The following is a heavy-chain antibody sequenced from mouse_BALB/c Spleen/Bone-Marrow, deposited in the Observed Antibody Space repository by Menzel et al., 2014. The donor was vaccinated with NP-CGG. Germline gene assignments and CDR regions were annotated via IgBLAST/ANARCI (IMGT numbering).Heavy chain of an antibody. CDR3: TKITAATVYFDV. Sequence: EVQLQQSGTVLARPGASVKMSCKASGYTFTSYWMHWVKQRPGQGLEWIGAIYPGNSDTSYNQKFKGKAKLTAVTSTSTAYMELSSLTNEDSAVYYCTKITAATVYFDVWGAGTTATVSS. D-gene: IGHD1-2*01. CDR1: GYTFTSYW. CDR2: IYPGNSDT. V-gene: IGHV1-5*01. J-gene: IGHJ1*01.